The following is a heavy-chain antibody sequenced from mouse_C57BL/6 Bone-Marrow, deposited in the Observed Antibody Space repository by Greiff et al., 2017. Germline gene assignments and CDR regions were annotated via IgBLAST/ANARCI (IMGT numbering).Heavy chain of an antibody. V-gene: IGHV1-50*01. J-gene: IGHJ2*01. CDR3: ARDNYSNPYYFDY. D-gene: IGHD2-5*01. CDR1: GYTFTSYW. Sequence: VQLQQPGAELVKPGASVKLSCKASGYTFTSYWMQWVKQRPGQGLEWIGEIDPSDSYTNYNQKFKGKATLTVDTSSSTAYMQLSSLTSEDSAVYYCARDNYSNPYYFDYWGQGTTLTVSS. CDR2: IDPSDSYT.